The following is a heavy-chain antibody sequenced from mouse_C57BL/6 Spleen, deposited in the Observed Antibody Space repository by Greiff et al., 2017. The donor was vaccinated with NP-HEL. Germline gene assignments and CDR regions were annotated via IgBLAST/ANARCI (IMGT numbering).Heavy chain of an antibody. CDR3: ASGVYYGSTWFAY. D-gene: IGHD1-1*01. J-gene: IGHJ3*01. V-gene: IGHV5-17*01. CDR2: ISSGSSTI. Sequence: EVMLVESGGGLVKPGGSLKLSCAASGSTFSDYGMHWVRQAPEKGLEWVAYISSGSSTIYYADTVKGRFTISRDNAKNTLFLQMTSLRSEDTAMYYFASGVYYGSTWFAYWGQGTLVTVSA. CDR1: GSTFSDYG.